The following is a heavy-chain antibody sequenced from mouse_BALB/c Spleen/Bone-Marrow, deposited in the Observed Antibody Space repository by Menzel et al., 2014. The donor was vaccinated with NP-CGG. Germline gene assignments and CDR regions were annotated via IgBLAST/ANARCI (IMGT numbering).Heavy chain of an antibody. V-gene: IGHV14-3*02. CDR3: TRYRLRTYFDY. CDR1: GLNIKDTY. J-gene: IGHJ2*01. D-gene: IGHD2-14*01. CDR2: IDPANGNT. Sequence: EAQLQESGAELVKPGASVKLSWTVTGLNIKDTYMHWVKQRPEQGLEWIGRIDPANGNTKYDPKFQAKATISAVTFSNTAYLQLSRLTSKNTAVYCCTRYRLRTYFDYWGQGTTLTVSS.